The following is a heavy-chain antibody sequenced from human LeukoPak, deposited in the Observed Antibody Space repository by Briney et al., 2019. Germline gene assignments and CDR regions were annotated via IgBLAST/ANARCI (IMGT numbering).Heavy chain of an antibody. D-gene: IGHD3-10*01. CDR1: GYTFTNYG. CDR2: ISAYNGNT. CDR3: ARGAGRFGEFDFDY. V-gene: IGHV1-18*03. Sequence: ASVKVSCKASGYTFTNYGLSWVRQAPGQGLEWMGRISAYNGNTNYAQKFQGRVTMTTDTSTNTAYMELRSLTSDDMAVYYCARGAGRFGEFDFDYWGQGTLVTVSS. J-gene: IGHJ4*02.